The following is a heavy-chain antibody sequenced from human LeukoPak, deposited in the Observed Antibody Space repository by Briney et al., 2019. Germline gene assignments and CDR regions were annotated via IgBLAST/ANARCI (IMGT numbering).Heavy chain of an antibody. V-gene: IGHV3-30-3*01. J-gene: IGHJ4*02. CDR3: ARVEQWLAPFDY. CDR1: GFTFSSYA. D-gene: IGHD6-19*01. CDR2: LSYDGSNK. Sequence: PGRSLRLSCAASGFTFSSYAMHWVRQAPGKGLEWVAVLSYDGSNKYYADSVKGRFTISRDNSKNTLYLQMNSLRAEDTAVYYCARVEQWLAPFDYWGQGTLVTVSS.